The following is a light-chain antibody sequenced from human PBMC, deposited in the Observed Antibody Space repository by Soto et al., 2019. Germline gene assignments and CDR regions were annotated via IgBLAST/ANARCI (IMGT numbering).Light chain of an antibody. CDR3: ASFSISSTLYV. CDR2: EVT. J-gene: IGLJ1*01. CDR1: STDIGGYNH. Sequence: QSALTQPASVSGSPGQSLTISCAGASTDIGGYNHVSWYQQHPGKAPKVMLYEVTNRPSGVSNRFSGSKSGNTASLTISGLQAEDEADYYCASFSISSTLYVFGSGTKVTVL. V-gene: IGLV2-14*01.